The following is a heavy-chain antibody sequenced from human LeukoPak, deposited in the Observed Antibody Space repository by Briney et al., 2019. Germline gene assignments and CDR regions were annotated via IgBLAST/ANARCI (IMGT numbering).Heavy chain of an antibody. J-gene: IGHJ6*03. Sequence: PGRSLRLSCAASGFTFSSYAMHWVRQAPGKGLEWVAVISYDGSNKYYADSVKGRFTISRDNSKNTVYLQMNSLRVEDTAVYYCARPYYDSSGWDYMDVWGKGTTVTISS. CDR1: GFTFSSYA. V-gene: IGHV3-30*04. CDR3: ARPYYDSSGWDYMDV. D-gene: IGHD3-22*01. CDR2: ISYDGSNK.